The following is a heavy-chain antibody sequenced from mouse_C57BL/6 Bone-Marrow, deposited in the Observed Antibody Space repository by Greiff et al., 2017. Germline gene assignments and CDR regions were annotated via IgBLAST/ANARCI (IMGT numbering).Heavy chain of an antibody. Sequence: EVHLVESGGGLVQPGGSLKLSCAASGFTFSDYGMAWVRQAPRKGPEWVAFISNLAYSIYYADTVTGRFTISRENAKKTLYLEMSSLRSEDTAMYYCARLGRVYYDYDESLYFDVWGTGTTVTVSS. J-gene: IGHJ1*03. CDR1: GFTFSDYG. CDR3: ARLGRVYYDYDESLYFDV. D-gene: IGHD2-4*01. V-gene: IGHV5-15*01. CDR2: ISNLAYSI.